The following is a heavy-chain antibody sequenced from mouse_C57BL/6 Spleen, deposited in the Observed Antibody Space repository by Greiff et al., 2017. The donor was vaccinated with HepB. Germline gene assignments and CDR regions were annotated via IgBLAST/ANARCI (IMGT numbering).Heavy chain of an antibody. Sequence: EVQLQQSGAELVRPGASVKLSCTASGFNIKDYYMHWVKQRPEQGLEWIGRIDPEDGDTEYAPKFQGKATMTADTSSNTAYLQLSSLTSEDTAVYYCTRGGYGNYFDYWGQGTTLTVSS. J-gene: IGHJ2*01. CDR1: GFNIKDYY. CDR3: TRGGYGNYFDY. D-gene: IGHD2-1*01. V-gene: IGHV14-1*01. CDR2: IDPEDGDT.